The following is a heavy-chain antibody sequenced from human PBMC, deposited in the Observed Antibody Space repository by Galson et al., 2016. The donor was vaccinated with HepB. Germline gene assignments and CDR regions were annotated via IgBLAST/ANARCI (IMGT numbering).Heavy chain of an antibody. V-gene: IGHV4-39*02. CDR2: IYYTGTT. Sequence: SETLSLTCTVSGGSISSSSYYWGWIRQPPGQGLEWIGTIYYTGTTWYNPSLRSRVTISVDTSRDHFSLNLNSVTAADAAVYYCANYHQPSGYYYGIDVWGQGTTVTVSS. D-gene: IGHD3-10*01. CDR1: GGSISSSSYY. J-gene: IGHJ6*02. CDR3: ANYHQPSGYYYGIDV.